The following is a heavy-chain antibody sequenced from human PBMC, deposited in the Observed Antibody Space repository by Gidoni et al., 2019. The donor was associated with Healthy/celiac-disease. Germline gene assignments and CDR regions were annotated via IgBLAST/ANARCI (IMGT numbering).Heavy chain of an antibody. CDR2: ISYDGSNK. V-gene: IGHV3-30-3*01. D-gene: IGHD3-9*01. Sequence: QVQLVESGGGVVQPGRSLRLSCAASGFTFSSYAMHWVRQAPGKGLEWVAVISYDGSNKYYADSVKGRFTISRDNSKNTLYLQMNSLRAEDTAVYYCARDSPRILTGYYNGTWGQGTLVTVSS. J-gene: IGHJ5*02. CDR3: ARDSPRILTGYYNGT. CDR1: GFTFSSYA.